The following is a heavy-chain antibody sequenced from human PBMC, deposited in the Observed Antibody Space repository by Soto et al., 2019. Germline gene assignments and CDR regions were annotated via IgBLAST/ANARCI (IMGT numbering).Heavy chain of an antibody. CDR1: GGTFSSYT. CDR2: IIPNLGIA. D-gene: IGHD2-15*01. CDR3: ARDNCSGGSCYSPADY. V-gene: IGHV1-69*08. J-gene: IGHJ4*02. Sequence: QVQLVQSGAEVKKPGSSVKVSCKASGGTFSSYTISWVRQAPGQGLAWMGRIIPNLGIANYAQKFQGRVTITADKSTSTAYMELSILRSEDTAVYYGARDNCSGGSCYSPADYWGQGTLVTVSS.